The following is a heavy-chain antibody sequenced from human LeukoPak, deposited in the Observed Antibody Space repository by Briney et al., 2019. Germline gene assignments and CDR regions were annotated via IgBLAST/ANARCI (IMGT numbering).Heavy chain of an antibody. CDR3: ARRDYSSGFYFFDY. D-gene: IGHD3-22*01. Sequence: SETLSLTCTVSGGSISSGGYYWSWIRQHPGKGLEWIGYIYYSGSTYYNPSLKSRVTISVDTSKNLFSLKLSSVTAADTAVYYCARRDYSSGFYFFDYWGQGTLVTVSS. CDR1: GGSISSGGYY. V-gene: IGHV4-31*03. J-gene: IGHJ4*02. CDR2: IYYSGST.